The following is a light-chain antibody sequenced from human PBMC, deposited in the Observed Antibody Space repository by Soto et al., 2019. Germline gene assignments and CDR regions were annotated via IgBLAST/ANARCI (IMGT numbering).Light chain of an antibody. Sequence: DIQMTQSPSTLSASVGDRVTITCRASQSIVNWLAWYQQKPGKAPQLLIYDASSLESGVSSRFSGSGSATEFTLTLSSLQPENFATYYCQQYNFYPYTFGQGTKLEIK. J-gene: IGKJ2*01. V-gene: IGKV1-5*01. CDR2: DAS. CDR1: QSIVNW. CDR3: QQYNFYPYT.